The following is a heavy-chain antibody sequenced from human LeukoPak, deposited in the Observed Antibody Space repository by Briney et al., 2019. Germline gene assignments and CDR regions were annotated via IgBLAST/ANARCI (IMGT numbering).Heavy chain of an antibody. J-gene: IGHJ4*02. CDR3: ARGDFWSGYYTGGLDY. Sequence: SQTLSLTCTVSGGSISSGSYYWSWIRQPAGKGLEWIGRIYTSGSSNYNPSLKSPVTISVDTSKNQFSLKLSSVTAADTAVYYCARGDFWSGYYTGGLDYWGQGTLVTVSS. CDR2: IYTSGSS. CDR1: GGSISSGSYY. D-gene: IGHD3-3*01. V-gene: IGHV4-61*02.